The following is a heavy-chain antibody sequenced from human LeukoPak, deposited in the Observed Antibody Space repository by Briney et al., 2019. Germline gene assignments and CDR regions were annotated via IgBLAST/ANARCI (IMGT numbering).Heavy chain of an antibody. CDR1: GGSISSSSYY. J-gene: IGHJ6*03. D-gene: IGHD3-3*01. CDR2: IYYSGST. Sequence: SETLSLTCTVSGGSISSSSYYWGWIRQPPGKGLEWIGSIYYSGSTYYNPSLKSRVTISVDTSKNQFSLKLSSVTAADTAVYYCVRHYDFWSGYSAYMDVWGKGTTVTVSS. CDR3: VRHYDFWSGYSAYMDV. V-gene: IGHV4-39*01.